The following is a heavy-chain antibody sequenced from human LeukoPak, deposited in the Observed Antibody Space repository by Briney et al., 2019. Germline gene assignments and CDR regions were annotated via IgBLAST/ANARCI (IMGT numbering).Heavy chain of an antibody. V-gene: IGHV3-48*01. D-gene: IGHD2-15*01. Sequence: GGSLRLSCAASGLTISSYSMNWVRQAPGKGLQWVSYISSSSSTIYYADSVKGRFTISRDNAKNSLYLQMNSLRAEDTAVYYCARAPHPYCSGGNCIYFDYWGQGTLVTVSS. CDR1: GLTISSYS. CDR3: ARAPHPYCSGGNCIYFDY. CDR2: ISSSSSTI. J-gene: IGHJ4*02.